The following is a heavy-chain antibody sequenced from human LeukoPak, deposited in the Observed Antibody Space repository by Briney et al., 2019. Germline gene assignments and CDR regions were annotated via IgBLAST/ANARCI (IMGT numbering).Heavy chain of an antibody. J-gene: IGHJ4*02. CDR1: GFTFSSYS. V-gene: IGHV4-59*08. Sequence: GSLRLSCAASGFTFSSYSMNWVRQPPGKGLEWIGYIYYSGSTNYNPSLKSRVTISVDASKNQVSLKLSSVTAADTAVYYCARGNDYWGQGTPVTVSS. CDR2: IYYSGST. CDR3: ARGNDY.